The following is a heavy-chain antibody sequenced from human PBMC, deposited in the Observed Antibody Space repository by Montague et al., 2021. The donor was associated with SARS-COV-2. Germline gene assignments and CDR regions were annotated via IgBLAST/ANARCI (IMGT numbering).Heavy chain of an antibody. CDR2: IYYSGST. V-gene: IGHV4-59*08. CDR1: GDSISSDY. D-gene: IGHD1-26*01. Sequence: SETLSLTCTVSGDSISSDYWSWIRQSPGKGLERIGYIYYSGSTXXXPSXXXRVTISIDTSKNQFSLNLNSVTAADTAVFYCARTRVGGRYYSGNYYYHYDMDVWGQGTTVTVSS. J-gene: IGHJ6*02. CDR3: ARTRVGGRYYSGNYYYHYDMDV.